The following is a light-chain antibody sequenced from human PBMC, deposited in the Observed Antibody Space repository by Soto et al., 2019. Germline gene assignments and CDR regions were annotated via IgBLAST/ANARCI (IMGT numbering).Light chain of an antibody. CDR1: QSVDSN. CDR3: QQYNDWPWGT. Sequence: DIVMTQSPATLSLSPGETATRSCRASQSVDSNLAWFQQHPGQAPRLLSYGASSRATGIPVRFSGSGSGTEFTLTISSLQPEEFAVYYCQQYNDWPWGTFGGGTKVDIK. CDR2: GAS. V-gene: IGKV3-15*01. J-gene: IGKJ4*01.